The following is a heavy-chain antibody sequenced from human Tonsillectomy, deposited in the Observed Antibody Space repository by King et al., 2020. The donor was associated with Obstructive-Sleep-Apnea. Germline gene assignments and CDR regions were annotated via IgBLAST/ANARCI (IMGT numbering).Heavy chain of an antibody. D-gene: IGHD3-16*01. CDR3: ARGGSYQNWFDP. CDR1: GGSISSGGYY. Sequence: QLQESGPGLVKPSQTLSLTCTVSGGSISSGGYYWCWIRQPPGKGLGWIGYIYYSGSTYYNPSLKSRVTISVDTSKNQFSLKLSSVTAADTAVYYCARGGSYQNWFDPWGQGTLVTVSS. CDR2: IYYSGST. J-gene: IGHJ5*02. V-gene: IGHV4-30-4*01.